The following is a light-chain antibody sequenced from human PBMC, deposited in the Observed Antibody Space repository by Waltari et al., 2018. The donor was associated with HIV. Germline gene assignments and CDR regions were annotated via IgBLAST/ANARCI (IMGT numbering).Light chain of an antibody. CDR3: GVWDDSLSGQAV. CDR2: GDD. J-gene: IGLJ2*01. Sequence: QSVLTQPASVSGTPGQRVTISCSGSSSNIGSNTVSWYQQLPGAAPKLFIFGDDLRPSGVPDRFAGSKSGTSASLAIRGLQVEDEAVYFCGVWDDSLSGQAVFGGGTMLTVL. CDR1: SSNIGSNT. V-gene: IGLV1-44*01.